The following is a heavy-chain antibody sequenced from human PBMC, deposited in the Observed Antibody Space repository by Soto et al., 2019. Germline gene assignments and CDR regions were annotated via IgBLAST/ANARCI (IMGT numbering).Heavy chain of an antibody. J-gene: IGHJ3*01. CDR2: ISGSGGTI. V-gene: IGHV3-23*01. D-gene: IGHD2-21*01. Sequence: LRLSCAASGFTFNTYAMNWVRQAPGKGLEWVASISGSGGTINYADSVKGRFTTSRDTSKNTLYLQMNSLSAEDTAVYYCAKGFIVVVNAIRPDDNFDVWGQGTTVTVS. CDR1: GFTFNTYA. CDR3: AKGFIVVVNAIRPDDNFDV.